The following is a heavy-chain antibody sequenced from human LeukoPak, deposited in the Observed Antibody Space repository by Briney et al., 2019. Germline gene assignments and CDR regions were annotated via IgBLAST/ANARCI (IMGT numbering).Heavy chain of an antibody. CDR1: VFNFDTFG. D-gene: IGHD4-23*01. CDR2: IRSKAYGGTS. V-gene: IGHV3-49*03. Sequence: PGGSLRLSCAASVFNFDTFGMSWFRQTPGKGLEWVGFIRSKAYGGTSEYAASVKGRIIISRDDSKSIVYLQMNSLKTEDTAMYYCMSGLIQGPVGFWGQGTLVTVSS. CDR3: MSGLIQGPVGF. J-gene: IGHJ4*02.